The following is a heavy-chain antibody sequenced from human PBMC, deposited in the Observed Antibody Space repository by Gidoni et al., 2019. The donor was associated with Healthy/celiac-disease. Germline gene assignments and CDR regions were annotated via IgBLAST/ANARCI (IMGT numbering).Heavy chain of an antibody. D-gene: IGHD6-13*01. V-gene: IGHV1-69*09. Sequence: QVQLVQSGAEVKKPGSSVKVSCKASGGTFSSYAISWVRQATGQGLEWMGRIIPILGIENYAQKFQGRVTITADKSTSTAYMELSSLRSEDTAVYYCASGGIAAADAFDIWGQGTMVTVSS. CDR2: IIPILGIE. J-gene: IGHJ3*02. CDR3: ASGGIAAADAFDI. CDR1: GGTFSSYA.